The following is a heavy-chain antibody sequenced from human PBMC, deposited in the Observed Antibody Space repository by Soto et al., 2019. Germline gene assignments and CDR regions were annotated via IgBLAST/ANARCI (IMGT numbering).Heavy chain of an antibody. CDR2: IFNSGTT. V-gene: IGHV4-31*02. CDR3: ALALGPTTGLDY. D-gene: IGHD1-26*01. CDR1: GASTVSHYH. Sequence: QVQLQESGPGLVKPSQTLSLTCSVSGASTVSHYHWTWIRQPPGKGLEWMGYIFNSGTTFYNPSLSSRLSISMDKSGTHFALDLRSVTAPDRAVYYCALALGPTTGLDYWGQGTLVTVSS. J-gene: IGHJ4*02.